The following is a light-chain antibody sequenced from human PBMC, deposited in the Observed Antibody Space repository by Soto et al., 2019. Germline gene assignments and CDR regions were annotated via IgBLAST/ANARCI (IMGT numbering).Light chain of an antibody. J-gene: IGKJ4*01. V-gene: IGKV3-11*01. CDR3: LQRRNWFCS. Sequence: EIVLTQSPVTLSVSPGDTATLSCRASQSVSTFLAWYQQRPGQAPRLLIYGASNRAIGVSARFSGSGSGTDFTLTISSLEPGDSAVYFCLQRRNWFCSFGGGTKVEIK. CDR2: GAS. CDR1: QSVSTF.